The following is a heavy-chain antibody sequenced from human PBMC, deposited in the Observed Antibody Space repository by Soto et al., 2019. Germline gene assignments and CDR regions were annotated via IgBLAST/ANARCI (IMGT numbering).Heavy chain of an antibody. CDR2: INPSGGST. J-gene: IGHJ4*02. Sequence: ASVNVSFKPSGYTFTSYYIHWMRQAPGQGLERMGIINPSGGSTTYAQKFQGRVTITRDTYTSTVYMELSSLRSEETAFYYWVRRGACISTICRIDYWGQGNMVTLSS. CDR1: GYTFTSYY. D-gene: IGHD2-2*01. V-gene: IGHV1-46*01. CDR3: VRRGACISTICRIDY.